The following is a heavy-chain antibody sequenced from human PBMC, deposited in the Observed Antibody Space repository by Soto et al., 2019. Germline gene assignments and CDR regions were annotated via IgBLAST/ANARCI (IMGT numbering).Heavy chain of an antibody. CDR1: GFTFSSYA. CDR3: AKETYYDFWSGPMFDY. CDR2: ISGSGGST. Sequence: PGGSLRLSCAASGFTFSSYAMSWVRQAPGKGLEWVSAISGSGGSTYYADSVKGRFTISRDNSKNTLYLQMNSLRAEDTAVYYCAKETYYDFWSGPMFDYWGQGTLVTVSS. D-gene: IGHD3-3*01. J-gene: IGHJ4*02. V-gene: IGHV3-23*01.